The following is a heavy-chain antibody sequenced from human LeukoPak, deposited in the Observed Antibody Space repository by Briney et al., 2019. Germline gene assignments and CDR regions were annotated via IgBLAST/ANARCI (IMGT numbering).Heavy chain of an antibody. CDR2: ISSSDSTI. V-gene: IGHV3-48*03. J-gene: IGHJ4*01. CDR3: ARDFLGVADY. Sequence: GGSLRLSCAASGFTFTNYEMNWVRQAPGKGLEWVSYISSSDSTIYYADSVKGRFTISRDNAKNSLYLQMSSLRVEDTAVYYCARDFLGVADYWGQGTLVTVSS. D-gene: IGHD2-21*01. CDR1: GFTFTNYE.